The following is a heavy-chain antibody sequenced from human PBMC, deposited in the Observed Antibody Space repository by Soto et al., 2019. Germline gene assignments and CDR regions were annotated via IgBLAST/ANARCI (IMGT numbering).Heavy chain of an antibody. D-gene: IGHD3-16*01. CDR1: GGTFSSYA. V-gene: IGHV1-69*01. CDR2: IIPIFGTA. J-gene: IGHJ3*02. CDR3: ARAHYDSVWGSYKGGAFDI. Sequence: QVQLVQSGAEVKKPGSSVNVSCKASGGTFSSYAISWVRQAPGQGLEWMGGIIPIFGTANYAQKFQGRVTITADESTRTAYVELSSLRSEDTAVYYCARAHYDSVWGSYKGGAFDIWGQGTMVTVSS.